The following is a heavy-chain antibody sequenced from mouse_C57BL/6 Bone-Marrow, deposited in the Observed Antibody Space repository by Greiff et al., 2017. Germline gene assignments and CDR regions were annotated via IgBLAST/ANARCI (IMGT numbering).Heavy chain of an antibody. J-gene: IGHJ4*01. CDR2: IDPANGNT. CDR1: GFNFKNTY. V-gene: IGHV14-3*01. D-gene: IGHD2-3*01. CDR3: ASKWLLRYAMDY. Sequence: EVQLQESVAELVRPGASVKLSCTASGFNFKNTYMHWVKQRPEQGLEWIGRIDPANGNTKYAPKFQGKATITADTSSNTAYLQLSSLTSEDTAIYYCASKWLLRYAMDYWGQGTSVTVSS.